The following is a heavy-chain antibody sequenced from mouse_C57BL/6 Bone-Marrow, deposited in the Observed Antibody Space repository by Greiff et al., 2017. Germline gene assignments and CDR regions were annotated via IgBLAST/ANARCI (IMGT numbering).Heavy chain of an antibody. V-gene: IGHV3-6*01. CDR2: IIYDGSN. CDR1: GYSITSGYY. D-gene: IGHD1-1*01. Sequence: EVKLQESGPGLVKPSQSLSLTCSVTGYSITSGYYWNWIRQFPGNKLEWMGYIIYDGSNNYNPSLKNRISITRDTSKNQFFLMLNSVTTEDTAKYYGARVPSSYYFDYWGQGTTLTVSS. CDR3: ARVPSSYYFDY. J-gene: IGHJ2*01.